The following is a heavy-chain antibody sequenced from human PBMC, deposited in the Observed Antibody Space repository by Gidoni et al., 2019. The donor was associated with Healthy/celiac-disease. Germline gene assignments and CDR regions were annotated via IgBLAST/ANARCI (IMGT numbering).Heavy chain of an antibody. V-gene: IGHV3-7*03. J-gene: IGHJ5*02. CDR1: GFTSSSYW. CDR3: ARLALIAVTVEGNWFDP. CDR2: IKQDGREK. D-gene: IGHD6-19*01. Sequence: LSSEASGFTSSSYWMSWASQAPGKGLEWVANIKQDGREKYYVTSVKGRFTISRDNAKKSLDLQMDRLGAEDTDVYYCARLALIAVTVEGNWFDPWGQGTLVTVSS.